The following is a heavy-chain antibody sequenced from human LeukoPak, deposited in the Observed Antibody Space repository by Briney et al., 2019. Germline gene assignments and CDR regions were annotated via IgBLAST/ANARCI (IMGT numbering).Heavy chain of an antibody. Sequence: SETLSLTCTVSGGSISSSSYYWGWIRQPPGKGLEWIGSIYYSGSTYYNPSLKSRVTISVDTSKNQFSLKLSPVTAADTAVYYCARSDSGWSLFYFDYWGQGTLVTVSS. D-gene: IGHD6-19*01. J-gene: IGHJ4*02. CDR1: GGSISSSSYY. CDR2: IYYSGST. V-gene: IGHV4-39*07. CDR3: ARSDSGWSLFYFDY.